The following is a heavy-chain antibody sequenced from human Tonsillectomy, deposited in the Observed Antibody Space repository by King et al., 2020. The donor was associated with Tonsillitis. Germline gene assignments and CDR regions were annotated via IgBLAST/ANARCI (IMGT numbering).Heavy chain of an antibody. CDR3: ARPDYYDSSGRIDY. CDR2: IYYSGGT. D-gene: IGHD3-22*01. Sequence: QLQESGPGLVKPSETLSLTCTVSGGSISSSYYYWGWIRQPPGKGPEWIGSIYYSGGTYYNPSLKSRVTISVDTSKNQFSLKLSSVTAADTAVYYCARPDYYDSSGRIDYWGQGTLVTVSS. V-gene: IGHV4-39*01. CDR1: GGSISSSYYY. J-gene: IGHJ4*02.